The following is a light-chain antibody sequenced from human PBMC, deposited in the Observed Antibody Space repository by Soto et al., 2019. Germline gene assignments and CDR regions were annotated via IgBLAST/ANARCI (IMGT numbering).Light chain of an antibody. CDR1: QSVSSSY. Sequence: ESALTQSPGTLSMSPGERATLSCRASQSVSSSYSAWYQQKPGQAPRLLIYGASSKATGIPDRVSGSGSGTDFSVTISRLEPEHFAVYYCQQYGSSPFTFGPGTKVDIK. J-gene: IGKJ3*01. CDR3: QQYGSSPFT. CDR2: GAS. V-gene: IGKV3-20*01.